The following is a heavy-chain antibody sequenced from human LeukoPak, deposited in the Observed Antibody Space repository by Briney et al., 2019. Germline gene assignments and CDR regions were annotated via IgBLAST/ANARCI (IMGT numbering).Heavy chain of an antibody. D-gene: IGHD4-17*01. J-gene: IGHJ4*02. CDR2: IYYSGST. Sequence: SSETLSLTCTVSGGSISSSSYYWGWIRQPPGKGLEWIGSIYYSGSTYYNPSLKSRVTISVDTSKNQFSLKLSSVTAADTAVYYCARGYGDAEPYYSDYWGQGTLVTVSS. CDR3: ARGYGDAEPYYSDY. V-gene: IGHV4-39*07. CDR1: GGSISSSSYY.